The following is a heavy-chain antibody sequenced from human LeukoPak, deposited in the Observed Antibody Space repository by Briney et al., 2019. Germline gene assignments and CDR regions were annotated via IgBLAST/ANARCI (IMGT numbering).Heavy chain of an antibody. J-gene: IGHJ4*02. V-gene: IGHV4-31*03. CDR2: VYYSGST. CDR3: ARPYNNGWKGGFDY. Sequence: SQTLSLTCTVSGGSISSGGYYWSWIRQHPGKGLEWIGNVYYSGSTYYNPSLKSRVTISVDTSKNQFSLKLSSVTAADTAVYYCARPYNNGWKGGFDYWGQGTLVTVSS. D-gene: IGHD6-19*01. CDR1: GGSISSGGYY.